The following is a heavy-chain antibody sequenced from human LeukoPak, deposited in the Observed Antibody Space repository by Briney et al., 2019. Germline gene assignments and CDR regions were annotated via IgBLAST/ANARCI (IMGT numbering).Heavy chain of an antibody. CDR3: ARGEGYCSSTSCFNWFDP. J-gene: IGHJ5*02. V-gene: IGHV4-30-2*01. CDR1: GGSISSGGYS. CDR2: IYHSGST. D-gene: IGHD2-2*01. Sequence: SETLSLTCAVSGGSISSGGYSWSWIRQPPGKGLEWIGYIYHSGSTYYNPSLKSRVTISVDRSKNQFSLKLSSVTAADTAVYYCARGEGYCSSTSCFNWFDPWGQGTLVTVSS.